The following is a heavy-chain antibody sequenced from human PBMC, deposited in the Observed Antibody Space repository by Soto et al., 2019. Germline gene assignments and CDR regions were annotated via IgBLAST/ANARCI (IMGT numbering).Heavy chain of an antibody. J-gene: IGHJ3*02. Sequence: PGGSLRLSCAASGFPFSTYSMNWVRQAPGKGLEWVSSITISSSYIYYADSVMGRFTISRDNAKDSLYLQMNSLRAEDTAVYYCASGGYYESSGYTDPFDIWGQGTMVTVSS. V-gene: IGHV3-21*01. CDR1: GFPFSTYS. CDR3: ASGGYYESSGYTDPFDI. D-gene: IGHD3-22*01. CDR2: ITISSSYI.